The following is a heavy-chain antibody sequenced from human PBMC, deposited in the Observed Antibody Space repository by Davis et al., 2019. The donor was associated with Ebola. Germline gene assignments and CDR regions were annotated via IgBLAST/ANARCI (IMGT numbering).Heavy chain of an antibody. CDR3: ARGAAAAGPNFFDY. CDR2: IKSESDGGTR. D-gene: IGHD6-13*01. J-gene: IGHJ4*02. CDR1: IFPSTNAW. Sequence: PGGSLRLSCAASIFPSTNAWMTWVRQAPGKGLEWVGRIKSESDGGTRDYAAPVKGRFTISRDDSKNTLYLQMNSLRAEDTAVYYCARGAAAAGPNFFDYWGQGTLVTVSS. V-gene: IGHV3-15*01.